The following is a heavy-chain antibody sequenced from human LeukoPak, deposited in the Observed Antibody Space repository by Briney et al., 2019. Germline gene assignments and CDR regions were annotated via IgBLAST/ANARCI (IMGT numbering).Heavy chain of an antibody. J-gene: IGHJ4*02. CDR2: IYYGGST. V-gene: IGHV3-53*01. D-gene: IGHD6-13*01. CDR1: GFIFSSNY. Sequence: PGGSLRLSCAASGFIFSSNYMNWVRQAPGKGLEWVSVIYYGGSTYYADSVKGRFTISRDNSKNTLYLQMNSLRAEDTAVYYCARTYSSSSYSPFDYWGQGTLVTVSS. CDR3: ARTYSSSSYSPFDY.